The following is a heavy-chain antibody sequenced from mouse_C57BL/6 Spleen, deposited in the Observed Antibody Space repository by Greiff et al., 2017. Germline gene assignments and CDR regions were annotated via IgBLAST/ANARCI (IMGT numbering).Heavy chain of an antibody. J-gene: IGHJ1*03. CDR3: ARAYGEGYFDV. Sequence: EVQLQQSGPELVKPGASVKIPCKASGYTFTDYTMDWVKQSHGKSLEWIGDINPNNGGTIYNQKFKGKATLTVDKSSSTAYMELRSLTSEDTAVYCCARAYGEGYFDVWGTGTTVTVSA. D-gene: IGHD1-1*01. CDR2: INPNNGGT. CDR1: GYTFTDYT. V-gene: IGHV1-18*01.